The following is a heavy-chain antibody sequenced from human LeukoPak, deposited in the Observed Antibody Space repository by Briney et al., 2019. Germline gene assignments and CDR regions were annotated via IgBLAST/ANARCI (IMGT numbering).Heavy chain of an antibody. CDR2: IWYDGSNK. CDR1: GFTFSSYA. J-gene: IGHJ4*02. D-gene: IGHD3-22*01. V-gene: IGHV3-33*08. CDR3: AREGYYDSSGYYLFDY. Sequence: GGSLRLSCAASGFTFSSYAMSWVRQAPGKGLEWVAVIWYDGSNKYYADSVKGRFTISRDNSKNTLYLQMNSLRAEDTAVYYCAREGYYDSSGYYLFDYWGQGTLVTVSS.